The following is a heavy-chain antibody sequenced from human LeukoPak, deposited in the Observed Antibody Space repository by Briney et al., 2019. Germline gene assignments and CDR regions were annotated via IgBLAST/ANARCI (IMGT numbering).Heavy chain of an antibody. CDR3: ATETNGRHYDY. D-gene: IGHD1-14*01. V-gene: IGHV3-21*06. CDR2: IGPTGSDR. J-gene: IGHJ4*02. CDR1: GYTFTTYG. Sequence: SCKGSGYTFTTYGISWVRQAPGKGLEWVASIGPTGSDRYHADSIKGRFTISRDNANNFLYLQMNSLRAEDTAVYYCATETNGRHYDYWGQGTLLTVSS.